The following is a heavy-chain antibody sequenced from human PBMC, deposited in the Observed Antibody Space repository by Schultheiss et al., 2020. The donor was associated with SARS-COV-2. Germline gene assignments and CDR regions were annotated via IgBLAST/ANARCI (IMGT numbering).Heavy chain of an antibody. CDR1: GYTFTSYG. CDR2: ISAYNGNT. Sequence: ASVKVSCKASGYTFTSYGISWVRQAPGQGLEWMGWISAYNGNTNYAQKLQGRVTMTTDTSTSTAYMELRSLRSDDTAVYYCATVASLGVVAAKGWFDPWGQGTLVTVSS. V-gene: IGHV1-18*01. CDR3: ATVASLGVVAAKGWFDP. D-gene: IGHD2-15*01. J-gene: IGHJ5*02.